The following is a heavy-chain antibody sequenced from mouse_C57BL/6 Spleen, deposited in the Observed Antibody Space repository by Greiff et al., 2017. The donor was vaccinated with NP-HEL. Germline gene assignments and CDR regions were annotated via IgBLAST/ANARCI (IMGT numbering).Heavy chain of an antibody. D-gene: IGHD2-1*01. CDR1: GFTFSSYA. CDR3: TRDIYYDYGAMDY. V-gene: IGHV5-9-1*02. CDR2: ISSGGDYI. J-gene: IGHJ4*01. Sequence: EVQGVESGEGLVKPGGSLKLSCAASGFTFSSYAMSWVRQTPEKRLEWVAYISSGGDYIYYADTVKGRFTISRDNARNTLYLQMSSLKSEDTAMYYCTRDIYYDYGAMDYWGQGTSVTVSS.